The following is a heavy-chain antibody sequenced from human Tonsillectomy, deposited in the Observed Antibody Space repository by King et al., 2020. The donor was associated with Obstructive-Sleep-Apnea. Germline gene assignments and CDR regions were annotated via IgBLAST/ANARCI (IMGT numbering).Heavy chain of an antibody. CDR1: GFNFSDYY. J-gene: IGHJ5*02. CDR3: AKLYGP. V-gene: IGHV3-11*01. Sequence: VQLVESGGGLVKPGGSLRLSCAASGFNFSDYYITWILQAQGKGLEWVSYISATGLYTLYAESVKGRFTISRDNAKNSVYLQMNSLLAEDTAVYYCAKLYGPWGQGTPVTVSS. CDR2: ISATGLYT. D-gene: IGHD3-10*01.